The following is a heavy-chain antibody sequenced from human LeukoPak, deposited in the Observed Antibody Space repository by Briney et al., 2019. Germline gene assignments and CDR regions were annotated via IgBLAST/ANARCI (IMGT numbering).Heavy chain of an antibody. CDR1: GYTFTNYD. J-gene: IGHJ5*02. V-gene: IGHV1-8*01. Sequence: ASVKVSCKASGYTFTNYDVNWVRQATGQGLEWMGWMNPNSGYTGHAQKFQGRVTMTRDTSISTAYMELSSLRSEDTAVYYCARGPAASHRNWFDPWGQGALVTVSS. CDR3: ARGPAASHRNWFDP. CDR2: MNPNSGYT. D-gene: IGHD2-15*01.